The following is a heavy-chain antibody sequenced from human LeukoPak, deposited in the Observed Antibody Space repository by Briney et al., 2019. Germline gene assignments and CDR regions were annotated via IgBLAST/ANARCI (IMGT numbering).Heavy chain of an antibody. CDR2: ISAYNGNT. CDR1: GYTFTSYG. CDR3: AIWTTVTSHDAFDI. V-gene: IGHV1-18*01. D-gene: IGHD4-17*01. J-gene: IGHJ3*02. Sequence: ASVKVSCKASGYTFTSYGISWVRQAPGQGLEWMGWISAYNGNTNYAQKHQGRVTMTTDTSTSTAYMELSSLRSEDTAVYYCAIWTTVTSHDAFDIWGQGTMVTVSS.